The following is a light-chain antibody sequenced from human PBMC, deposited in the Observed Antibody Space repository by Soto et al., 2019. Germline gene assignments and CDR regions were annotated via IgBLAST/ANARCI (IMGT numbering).Light chain of an antibody. CDR1: QGISNY. Sequence: DIQMTQSPSSLSASVGDRVTITCRASQGISNYLAWYQQIPGKVPKLLISAASTLQSGVPYRFSGSGSGTDFTLTISSLQPEDVATYYCQMYTNGPTFGGGTKVEIK. J-gene: IGKJ4*01. CDR3: QMYTNGPT. V-gene: IGKV1-27*01. CDR2: AAS.